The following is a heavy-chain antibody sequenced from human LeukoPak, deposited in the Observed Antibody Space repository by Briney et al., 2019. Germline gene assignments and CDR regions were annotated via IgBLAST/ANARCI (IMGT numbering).Heavy chain of an antibody. CDR2: VSSSGDYK. CDR3: ARGVGEWFGELVY. CDR1: GFSFSRYS. D-gene: IGHD3-10*01. V-gene: IGHV3-21*01. J-gene: IGHJ4*02. Sequence: GGSLRLSCAASGFSFSRYSMNWVRQAAGKGPEWVSFVSSSGDYKYYADSVKGRFTISRDNAKNSLYLQVNSLRAEDTAIYYCARGVGEWFGELVYWGQGTLVTVSS.